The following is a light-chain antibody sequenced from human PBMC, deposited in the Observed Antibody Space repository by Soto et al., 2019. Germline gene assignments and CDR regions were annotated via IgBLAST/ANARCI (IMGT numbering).Light chain of an antibody. V-gene: IGKV1-39*01. Sequence: DIQMTQSPSSLSASIGDKVTLTCRSSHNISRFLNWYQLKPGTAPKLLIYLTSNLQSGVPPRFSGRGSATDFTLTITSLQPDDFATYFCQQSYSTWYSFGQGTKLEIK. CDR1: HNISRF. J-gene: IGKJ2*03. CDR3: QQSYSTWYS. CDR2: LTS.